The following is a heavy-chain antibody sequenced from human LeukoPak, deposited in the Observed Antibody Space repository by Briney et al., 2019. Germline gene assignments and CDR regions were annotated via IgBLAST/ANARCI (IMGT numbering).Heavy chain of an antibody. D-gene: IGHD1-1*01. CDR2: IKQDGSEK. J-gene: IGHJ4*02. Sequence: TGGSLRLSCAATGFSFTDYWMSWVRQAPGKGLEWVANIKQDGSEKYYVYSVKGRFTISSDNAKKSLYLQMNMLRAEDTVVYYSAGEEQLEREVGHWGQGTLVTVSS. V-gene: IGHV3-7*04. CDR3: AGEEQLEREVGH. CDR1: GFSFTDYW.